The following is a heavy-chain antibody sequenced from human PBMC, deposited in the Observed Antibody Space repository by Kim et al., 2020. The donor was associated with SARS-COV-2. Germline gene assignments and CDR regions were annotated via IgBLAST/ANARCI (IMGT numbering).Heavy chain of an antibody. V-gene: IGHV3-13*04. J-gene: IGHJ5*02. Sequence: GGSLRLSCAASGFTFSNYDMHWVRQAAGKGLEWVSAIGTGGDTYYPGSVKGRFTISRENAKNSLYLQMNTLRAGDTAVYYCARGRTTGTTGLSWFDPWGQGTLVTVSS. CDR2: IGTGGDT. D-gene: IGHD1-1*01. CDR1: GFTFSNYD. CDR3: ARGRTTGTTGLSWFDP.